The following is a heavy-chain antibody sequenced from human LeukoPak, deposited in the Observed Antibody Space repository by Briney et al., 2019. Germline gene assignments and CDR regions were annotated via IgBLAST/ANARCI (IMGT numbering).Heavy chain of an antibody. D-gene: IGHD1-26*01. J-gene: IGHJ3*01. Sequence: SETLSLTCSVSGDSIRSTGYYWGWIRQPPGKGLEWIGSIYYSGSTAYTPSLKSRVTISADTSKNQFSLELSSVTAADTAVYYCARSLSDLLAFDFWGQGTMVTVSS. CDR3: ARSLSDLLAFDF. V-gene: IGHV4-39*01. CDR1: GDSIRSTGYY. CDR2: IYYSGST.